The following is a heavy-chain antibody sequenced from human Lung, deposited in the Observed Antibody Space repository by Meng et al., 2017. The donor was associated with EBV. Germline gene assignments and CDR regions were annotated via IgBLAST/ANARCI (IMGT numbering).Heavy chain of an antibody. CDR2: TYSSGSS. V-gene: IGHV4-39*01. CDR3: ARHSYHSCFDP. D-gene: IGHD2-2*01. J-gene: IGHJ5*02. CDR1: VGSSSIIWSY. Sequence: QWQLQDSGQGRVKPSETRSPICTVSVGSSSIIWSYWGWVRQPPGKGLEWIGSTYSSGSSYYNPSLKSRVTISADTSKNQFSLKLSSVTAPDTAVYYCARHSYHSCFDPWGQGTLVTVSS.